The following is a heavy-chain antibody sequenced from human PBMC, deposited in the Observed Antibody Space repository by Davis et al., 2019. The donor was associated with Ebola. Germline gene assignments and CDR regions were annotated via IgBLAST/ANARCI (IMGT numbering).Heavy chain of an antibody. Sequence: GGSLRLSCEASGFDLGNFAMHWVRQAPGKGLEWVALVSYAGSKRFYADSVKGRFAISRDTSKNMLFLQMNSLRPEDTAVYYCAKVGPWYSNTWYIEGPRAGFWFDPWGQGTLVTVSS. CDR3: AKVGPWYSNTWYIEGPRAGFWFDP. V-gene: IGHV3-30*18. CDR2: VSYAGSKR. J-gene: IGHJ5*02. D-gene: IGHD6-13*01. CDR1: GFDLGNFA.